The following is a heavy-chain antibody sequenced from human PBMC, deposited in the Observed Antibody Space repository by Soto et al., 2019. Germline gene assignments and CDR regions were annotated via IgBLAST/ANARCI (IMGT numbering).Heavy chain of an antibody. CDR3: ARQGNYYDSSGYLNWFDP. D-gene: IGHD3-22*01. V-gene: IGHV4-59*08. Sequence: NPSETLSLTCTVSGGSISSYYWSWIRQPPGKGLEWIGYIYYSGSTNYNPSLKSRVTISVDTSKNQFSLKLSSVTAADTAVYYCARQGNYYDSSGYLNWFDPWGQGTLVTVSS. J-gene: IGHJ5*02. CDR1: GGSISSYY. CDR2: IYYSGST.